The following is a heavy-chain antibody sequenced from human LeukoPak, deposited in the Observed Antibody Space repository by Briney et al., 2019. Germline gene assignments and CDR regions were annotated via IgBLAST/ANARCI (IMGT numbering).Heavy chain of an antibody. CDR2: ISGSGGNT. J-gene: IGHJ4*02. CDR1: GFIFSNYA. Sequence: QAGGSLRLSCVASGFIFSNYAMSWVRQAPGKGLEWVSGISGSGGNTFYADSVKGRFTVSRDNSKNTLYLQMNSLRAEDTAVYYCAKSVTISSSWYGFDQWGQGTLVTVSS. V-gene: IGHV3-23*01. CDR3: AKSVTISSSWYGFDQ. D-gene: IGHD6-13*01.